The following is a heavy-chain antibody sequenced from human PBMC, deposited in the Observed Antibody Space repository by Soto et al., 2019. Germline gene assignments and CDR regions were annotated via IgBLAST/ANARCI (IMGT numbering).Heavy chain of an antibody. CDR2: VIPMFPKA. Sequence: QVRLVQSEAEVKKAGSSVKVSCKASGGTFISDADTWVRQAPGQGLEWMGGVIPMFPKANYAQKFQGRATITADKSTSTVYMELHSLKSEDTALYYCARCHSDSSGPGYLDSWGQGTLVTVTS. J-gene: IGHJ4*02. CDR1: GGTFISDA. V-gene: IGHV1-69*06. CDR3: ARCHSDSSGPGYLDS. D-gene: IGHD3-22*01.